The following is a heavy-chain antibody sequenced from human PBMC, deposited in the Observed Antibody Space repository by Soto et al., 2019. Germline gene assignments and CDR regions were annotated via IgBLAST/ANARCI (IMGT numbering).Heavy chain of an antibody. CDR3: AKWGDYGDFSGH. D-gene: IGHD4-17*01. CDR1: GFTFSSYG. Sequence: QVQLVESGGGVVQPGRSLRLSCAASGFTFSSYGMHWVRQAPGKGLEWVAVISYDGSNKYYADSVKGRFTISRDNSKNTLYLQMNSLRAEDTAVYYCAKWGDYGDFSGHWGQGTLVTVSS. V-gene: IGHV3-30*18. CDR2: ISYDGSNK. J-gene: IGHJ4*02.